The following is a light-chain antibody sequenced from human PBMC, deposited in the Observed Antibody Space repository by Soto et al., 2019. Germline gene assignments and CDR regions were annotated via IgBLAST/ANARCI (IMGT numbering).Light chain of an antibody. CDR2: DAS. V-gene: IGKV1-5*01. CDR3: QQYNGYSTWT. J-gene: IGKJ1*01. CDR1: QSVNNR. Sequence: DIQMTQSPSILSASVADRVTITCRGSQSVNNRLFLYQQKPGKVPKVLIYDASSLTSGVPSRCSGSGSGTEFTLTISSLQPDDFGTYFCQQYNGYSTWTFGQGTKV.